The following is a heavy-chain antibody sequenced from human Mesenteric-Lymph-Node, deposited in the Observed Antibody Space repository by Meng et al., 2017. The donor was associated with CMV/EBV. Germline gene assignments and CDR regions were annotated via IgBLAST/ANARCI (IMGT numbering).Heavy chain of an antibody. J-gene: IGHJ4*02. CDR1: GGSFSGYY. V-gene: IGHV4-59*01. D-gene: IGHD3-10*01. Sequence: VYGGSFSGYYWSWIRQPPGKGLEWIGYIYYSGSTNYNPTLQSRASIAVDTSKNQFSLKLSSVTAADTAVYYCARVGQFYGSGAMNYWGQGTLVTVSS. CDR2: IYYSGST. CDR3: ARVGQFYGSGAMNY.